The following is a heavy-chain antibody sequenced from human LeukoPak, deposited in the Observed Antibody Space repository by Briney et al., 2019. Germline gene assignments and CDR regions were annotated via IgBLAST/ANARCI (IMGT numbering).Heavy chain of an antibody. V-gene: IGHV3-66*02. J-gene: IGHJ4*02. CDR1: GFTVSSNY. CDR2: IYSGGSK. D-gene: IGHD3-9*01. Sequence: GGSLRLSCAASGFTVSSNYMSWVRQAPGKGLEWVSVIYSGGSKYYADSVKGRFTISRDNSKNTLYLQMDSLRAEDTAVYYCARGDFDSLSNSYSFDYWGQGTLVTVSS. CDR3: ARGDFDSLSNSYSFDY.